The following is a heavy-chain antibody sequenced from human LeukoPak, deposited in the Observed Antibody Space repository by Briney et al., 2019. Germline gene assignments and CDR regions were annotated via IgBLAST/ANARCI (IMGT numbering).Heavy chain of an antibody. CDR1: GFTFTSYG. J-gene: IGHJ5*02. Sequence: LPGRSLRLSCAASGFTFTSYGMPWVRQAPGKGLEWVAIIWYYGNNKHYADSVKGRFTISRDTSTNTVYLQMNSLRAEDTAVYYCARDLYASAFWFDPWGQGTLVTVSS. V-gene: IGHV3-33*01. CDR3: ARDLYASAFWFDP. D-gene: IGHD2-8*01. CDR2: IWYYGNNK.